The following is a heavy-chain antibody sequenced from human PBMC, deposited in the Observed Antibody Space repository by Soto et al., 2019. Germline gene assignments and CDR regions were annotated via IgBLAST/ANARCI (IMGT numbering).Heavy chain of an antibody. CDR3: AGNYVDDMYV. Sequence: NPSETLSLTCTVSGGSISSYYWSWIRQPPGKGLEWIGYIYYSGSTNYNPSLKSRVTISVDTSKNQFSLKLSSVTAADTAVYYCAGNYVDDMYVWGQGTTVTVSS. CDR2: IYYSGST. J-gene: IGHJ6*02. D-gene: IGHD3-10*02. CDR1: GGSISSYY. V-gene: IGHV4-59*01.